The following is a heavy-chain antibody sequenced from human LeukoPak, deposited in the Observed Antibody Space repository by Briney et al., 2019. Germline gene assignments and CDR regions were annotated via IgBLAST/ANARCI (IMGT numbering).Heavy chain of an antibody. CDR2: ISYSGST. CDR3: ARAPERWYSYGSYTYYYMDV. D-gene: IGHD5-18*01. V-gene: IGHV4-59*01. J-gene: IGHJ6*03. Sequence: PSETLSLTCSVSGGSISSYYWNWIRQPPGKGLEWIGSISYSGSTNYNPSLESRVTISVDTSKNQISLKLSSVIAADTAIYYCARAPERWYSYGSYTYYYMDVWGKGTTVTVSS. CDR1: GGSISSYY.